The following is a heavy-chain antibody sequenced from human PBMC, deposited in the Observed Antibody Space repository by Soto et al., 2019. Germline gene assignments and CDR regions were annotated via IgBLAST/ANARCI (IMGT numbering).Heavy chain of an antibody. J-gene: IGHJ6*02. CDR2: IYHSGST. CDR1: GGSISSSNW. V-gene: IGHV4-4*02. Sequence: SETLSLTCAVSGGSISSSNWWSWVRQPPGKGLEWIGEIYHSGSTNYNPSLKSRVTISVDKSKNQFSLKLSSVTAADTAVYYCARILPAGRYYYYGMDVWGQGTTVTVS. D-gene: IGHD1-26*01. CDR3: ARILPAGRYYYYGMDV.